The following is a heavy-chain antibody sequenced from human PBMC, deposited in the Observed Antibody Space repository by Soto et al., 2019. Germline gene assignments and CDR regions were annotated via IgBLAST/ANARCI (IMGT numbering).Heavy chain of an antibody. CDR2: IYYSGST. CDR1: GGSISSYY. V-gene: IGHV4-59*01. D-gene: IGHD6-19*01. Sequence: SETLSLTCTVSGGSISSYYWSWIRQPPGKGLEWIGYIYYSGSTNYNPSLKSRVTISVDTSKNQFSLKLSSVTAADTAVYYCARVMNSSGWYYFDYWGQGTLVTVSS. CDR3: ARVMNSSGWYYFDY. J-gene: IGHJ4*02.